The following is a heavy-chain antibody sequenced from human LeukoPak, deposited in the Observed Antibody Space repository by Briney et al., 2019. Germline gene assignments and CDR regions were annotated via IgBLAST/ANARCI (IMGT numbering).Heavy chain of an antibody. Sequence: SETLSLTCTVSGGSISSGGYYWSWIRQHPGKGLEWIGYIHYSGNTYYNPSLKSRVTLSVDTSKNQFSLKLSSVTAADTAVYYCARGSVVVVAPPFDFWGQGTLVTASS. CDR3: ARGSVVVVAPPFDF. CDR1: GGSISSGGYY. D-gene: IGHD2-15*01. V-gene: IGHV4-31*03. CDR2: IHYSGNT. J-gene: IGHJ4*02.